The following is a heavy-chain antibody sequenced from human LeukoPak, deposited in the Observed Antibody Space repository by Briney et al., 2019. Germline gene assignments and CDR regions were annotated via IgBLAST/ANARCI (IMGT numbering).Heavy chain of an antibody. CDR1: GGTFSSYA. CDR2: INPSGGST. CDR3: ARDTGYCSGGSCSAGDY. V-gene: IGHV1-46*01. D-gene: IGHD2-15*01. Sequence: ASVKVSCKASGGTFSSYAISWVRQAPGQGLEWMGIINPSGGSTSYAQKFQGRVTMTRDTSTSTVYMELSSLRSEDTAVYYCARDTGYCSGGSCSAGDYWGQGTLVTVSS. J-gene: IGHJ4*02.